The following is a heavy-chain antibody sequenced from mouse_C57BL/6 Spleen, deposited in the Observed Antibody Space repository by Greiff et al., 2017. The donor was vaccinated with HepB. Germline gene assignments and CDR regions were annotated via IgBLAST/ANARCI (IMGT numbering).Heavy chain of an antibody. CDR3: TREDYYGSTNWYFDV. V-gene: IGHV5-9-1*02. CDR2: ISSGGDYI. Sequence: EVKLVESGEGLVKPGGSLKLSCAASGFTFSSYAMSWVRQTPEKRLEWVAYISSGGDYIYYADTVKGRFTISRDNARNTLYLQMSSLKSEDTAMYYCTREDYYGSTNWYFDVWGTGTTVTVSS. D-gene: IGHD1-1*01. J-gene: IGHJ1*03. CDR1: GFTFSSYA.